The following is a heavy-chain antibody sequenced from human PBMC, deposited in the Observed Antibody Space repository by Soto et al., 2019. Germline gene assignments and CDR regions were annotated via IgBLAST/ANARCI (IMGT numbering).Heavy chain of an antibody. Sequence: EVHLVESGGGLVQPGGSLRLSCAASGFSFSAFFMHWVHQAPGKGPVWVSRINPDGSATTYADSVKGRFTISRDNAKNTLFLQVNSLRVEDTAVYYCVRDMWGTGDYWGQGTLVTVSS. J-gene: IGHJ4*02. D-gene: IGHD1-1*01. V-gene: IGHV3-74*03. CDR1: GFSFSAFF. CDR3: VRDMWGTGDY. CDR2: INPDGSAT.